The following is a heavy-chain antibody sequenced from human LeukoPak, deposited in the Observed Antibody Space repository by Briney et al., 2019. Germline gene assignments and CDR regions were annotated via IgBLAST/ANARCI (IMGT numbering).Heavy chain of an antibody. J-gene: IGHJ6*02. D-gene: IGHD5-24*01. V-gene: IGHV1-69*04. Sequence: SVKVSCKASGYTFTIYDINWVRQAPGQGLEWMGRIIPILGIANYAQKFQGRVTITADKSTSTAYMELSSLRSEDTAVYYCAREEIEMATRYYYYYGMDVWGQGTTVTVSS. CDR1: GYTFTIYD. CDR3: AREEIEMATRYYYYYGMDV. CDR2: IIPILGIA.